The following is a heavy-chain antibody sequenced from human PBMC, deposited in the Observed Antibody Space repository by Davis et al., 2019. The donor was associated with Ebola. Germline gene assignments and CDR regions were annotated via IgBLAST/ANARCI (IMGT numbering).Heavy chain of an antibody. Sequence: GESLKISCAASGFTFSDYYMSWIRQAPGKGLEWVANIKQDGSEKYYVDSVKGRFTISRDNAKNSLYLQMNSLRAEDTAVYYCARGVRGWWGQGTLVTVSS. CDR3: ARGVRGW. D-gene: IGHD3-10*01. CDR2: IKQDGSEK. CDR1: GFTFSDYY. V-gene: IGHV3-7*01. J-gene: IGHJ4*02.